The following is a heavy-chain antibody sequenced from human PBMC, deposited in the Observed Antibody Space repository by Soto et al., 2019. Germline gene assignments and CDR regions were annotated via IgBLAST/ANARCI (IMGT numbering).Heavy chain of an antibody. CDR3: AKDVR. CDR2: IKGDGSEK. CDR1: GFTFSSHW. J-gene: IGHJ4*02. V-gene: IGHV3-7*05. Sequence: EVQLVESGGDLVQPGGSLRLSCAASGFTFSSHWMSWVRQAPGKGLEWVANIKGDGSEKYYVDSVKGRFTISRDNAKNSLYLQMNSLIVEDTALYYCAKDVRWGQGTLVTVSS.